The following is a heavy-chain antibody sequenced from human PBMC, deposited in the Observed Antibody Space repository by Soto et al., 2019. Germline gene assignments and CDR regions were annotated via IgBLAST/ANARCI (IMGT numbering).Heavy chain of an antibody. Sequence: EVQLVESGGGLVQPGGSLRLSCAASGFTFSSHSMNWVRQAPGKGLEWVSYISPSSSTIYYADSVKGRFTISRDNAKNSLYLAMNSLRAEDTAVYYCAREQYYYDSSGYSYWGQGTLVTVSS. D-gene: IGHD3-22*01. V-gene: IGHV3-48*01. J-gene: IGHJ4*02. CDR1: GFTFSSHS. CDR2: ISPSSSTI. CDR3: AREQYYYDSSGYSY.